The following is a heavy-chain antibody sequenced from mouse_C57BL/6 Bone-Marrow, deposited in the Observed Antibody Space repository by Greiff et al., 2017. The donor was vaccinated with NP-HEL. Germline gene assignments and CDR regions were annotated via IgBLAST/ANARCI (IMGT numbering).Heavy chain of an antibody. V-gene: IGHV5-17*01. J-gene: IGHJ2*01. Sequence: EVKVVESGGGLVKPGGSLQLSCAASGFTFSDYGMHWVRQAPEKGLEWVAYISSGSSTIYYADTVKGRFTISRDNAKNTLFLQRTSLRSEDTAMYYCARYYGHYWGQGTTLTVSS. CDR1: GFTFSDYG. CDR3: ARYYGHY. D-gene: IGHD1-2*01. CDR2: ISSGSSTI.